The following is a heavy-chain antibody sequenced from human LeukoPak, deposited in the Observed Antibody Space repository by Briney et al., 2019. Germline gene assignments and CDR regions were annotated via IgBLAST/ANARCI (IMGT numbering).Heavy chain of an antibody. CDR3: ATLGWTAPDY. CDR1: GFTFSSYE. V-gene: IGHV3-48*03. J-gene: IGHJ4*02. Sequence: PGGSLRLSCAASGFTFSSYEMNWVRQAPGKGLGWVSYISSSGSTIYYADSVKGRFTISRDNAKNSLYLQMNSLRAEDTAVYYCATLGWTAPDYWGQGTLVTVSS. CDR2: ISSSGSTI. D-gene: IGHD3/OR15-3a*01.